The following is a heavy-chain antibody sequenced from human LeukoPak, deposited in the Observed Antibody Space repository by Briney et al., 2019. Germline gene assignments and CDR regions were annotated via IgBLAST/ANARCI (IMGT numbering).Heavy chain of an antibody. Sequence: SETLSLTCTVSGGSISSYYWSWIRQPPGKGLEWIGYIYYSGSTNYNPSLKSRVTISVDTSKNQFSLKLSSVTAADTAVYYCARAGYYDSSGYYPRWFDPWGQGTLVTVSS. CDR2: IYYSGST. V-gene: IGHV4-59*01. D-gene: IGHD3-22*01. CDR1: GGSISSYY. CDR3: ARAGYYDSSGYYPRWFDP. J-gene: IGHJ5*02.